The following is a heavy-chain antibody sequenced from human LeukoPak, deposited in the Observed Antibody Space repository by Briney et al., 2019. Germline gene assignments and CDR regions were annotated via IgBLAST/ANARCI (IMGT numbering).Heavy chain of an antibody. CDR1: GFTFSNYA. J-gene: IGHJ4*02. V-gene: IGHV3-23*01. CDR3: AKWGDYDVLTGYYVSDY. D-gene: IGHD3-9*01. CDR2: ITGSGGNT. Sequence: GASLRLSCAASGFTFSNYAMSWVRQAPGKGLEWVSAITGSGGNTYYADSVKGRFTTSKDNTKNTVFLQMSSLRAEDTAVYYCAKWGDYDVLTGYYVSDYWGQGTLVTVSS.